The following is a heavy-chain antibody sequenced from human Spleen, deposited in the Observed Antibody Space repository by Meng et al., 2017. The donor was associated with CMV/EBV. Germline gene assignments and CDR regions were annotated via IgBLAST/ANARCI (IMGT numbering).Heavy chain of an antibody. CDR3: ARDPHFGALDH. J-gene: IGHJ4*02. V-gene: IGHV3-23*01. CDR2: ISGSGGST. D-gene: IGHD3-10*01. Sequence: GESLKISCAASGFTFSSYAMSWVHQAPGKGLEWVSAISGSGGSTYYADSVKGRFTISRDNSKNSLYLQMNSLRADDTAVYYCARDPHFGALDHWGQGTLVTVSS. CDR1: GFTFSSYA.